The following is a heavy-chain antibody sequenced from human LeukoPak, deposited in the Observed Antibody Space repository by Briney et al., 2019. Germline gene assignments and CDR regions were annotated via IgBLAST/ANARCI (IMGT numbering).Heavy chain of an antibody. D-gene: IGHD5-18*01. CDR2: IYPDDSDT. CDR1: GYSFSDYW. CDR3: ARRNSYGFFLN. V-gene: IGHV5-51*01. J-gene: IGHJ4*02. Sequence: GESLKISCKGSGYSFSDYWIGWVRQLPGKGLEWMGIIYPDDSDTRYSPSFQGQVTISADKSINTAYLQWNSLKASDTAMYYCARRNSYGFFLNWGQGTLVTVSS.